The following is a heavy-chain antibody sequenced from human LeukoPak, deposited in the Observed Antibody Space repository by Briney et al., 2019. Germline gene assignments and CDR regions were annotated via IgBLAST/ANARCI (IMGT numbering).Heavy chain of an antibody. J-gene: IGHJ4*02. CDR3: ASTYGSGSYYWPRY. Sequence: PSETLSLTCTVSGYSISSGYYWGWIRQPPGKGLEWIGSIYHSGSTYYNPSLKSRVTISVDTSKNQFSLKLSSVTAADTAVYYCASTYGSGSYYWPRYWGQGTLVTVSS. V-gene: IGHV4-38-2*02. CDR2: IYHSGST. D-gene: IGHD3-10*01. CDR1: GYSISSGYY.